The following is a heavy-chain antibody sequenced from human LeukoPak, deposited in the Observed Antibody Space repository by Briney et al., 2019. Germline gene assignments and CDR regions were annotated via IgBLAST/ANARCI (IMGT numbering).Heavy chain of an antibody. Sequence: QPGGSLRLSCAASGFRFEDSGMHWVRQPPGKGLEWVSGISWNSDNIGYADSVRGRSIISRDNAKNSLYLQMDSLRPEDTAVYFCAKEKGGIYYYGSGSYFDYWGQGTLVTVSS. D-gene: IGHD3-10*01. CDR1: GFRFEDSG. J-gene: IGHJ4*02. CDR2: ISWNSDNI. V-gene: IGHV3-9*01. CDR3: AKEKGGIYYYGSGSYFDY.